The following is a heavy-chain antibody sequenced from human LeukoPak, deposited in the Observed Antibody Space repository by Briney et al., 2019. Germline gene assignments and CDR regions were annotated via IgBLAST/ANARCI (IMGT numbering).Heavy chain of an antibody. J-gene: IGHJ6*03. Sequence: GGSLRLSCAASGFTFSSYAMSWVRQAPGKGLEWVSVISGGGEITYYADSVKGRSTISRDNSKNTLYLHMNSLRAEDTALYYCAKEGIPATGSYFYYYMDVWGKGTTVTVSS. V-gene: IGHV3-23*01. CDR3: AKEGIPATGSYFYYYMDV. D-gene: IGHD6-13*01. CDR1: GFTFSSYA. CDR2: ISGGGEIT.